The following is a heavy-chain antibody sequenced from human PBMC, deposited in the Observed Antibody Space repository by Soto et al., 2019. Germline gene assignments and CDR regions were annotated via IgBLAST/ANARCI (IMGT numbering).Heavy chain of an antibody. CDR2: IGGSGGGP. J-gene: IGHJ5*02. V-gene: IGHV3-23*01. CDR1: GFTFSNYA. D-gene: IGHD3-16*01. CDR3: ARVVVPRPIWGYNWFDP. Sequence: PGGSLRLSCAASGFTFSNYAMTWVRQAPGKGLEWVSGIGGSGGGPYYADSVKGRFTISRDNSKNTLYLHMNSLTAEDTAVYYCARVVVPRPIWGYNWFDPWGQGTLVTVSS.